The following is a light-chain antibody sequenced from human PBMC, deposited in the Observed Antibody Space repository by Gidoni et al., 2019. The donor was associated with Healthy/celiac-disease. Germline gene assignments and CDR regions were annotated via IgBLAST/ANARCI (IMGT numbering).Light chain of an antibody. Sequence: EIVMTQSPATLSVSPGERATLSCRASQSVRSNLAWYQQKPGQAPRLLIYGASTRATGIPARFSVSGSGTEFTLTISSLQSEDFAVYYCQQYNNWPRITFXQXTRLEIK. CDR1: QSVRSN. J-gene: IGKJ5*01. V-gene: IGKV3-15*01. CDR3: QQYNNWPRIT. CDR2: GAS.